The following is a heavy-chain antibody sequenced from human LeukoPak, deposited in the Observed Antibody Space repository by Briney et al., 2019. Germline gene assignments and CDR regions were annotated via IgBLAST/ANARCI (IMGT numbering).Heavy chain of an antibody. CDR1: GYTFTGYY. CDR3: ARGSGTMIVVALMTFDI. V-gene: IGHV1-2*06. J-gene: IGHJ3*02. CDR2: INPNSGGT. D-gene: IGHD3-22*01. Sequence: SVKVSYKASGYTFTGYYMHWVRQAPGQGLEWMGRINPNSGGTNYAQKFQGRVTMTRDTSISTAYMELSRLRSDDTAVYYCARGSGTMIVVALMTFDIWGQGTMVTVSS.